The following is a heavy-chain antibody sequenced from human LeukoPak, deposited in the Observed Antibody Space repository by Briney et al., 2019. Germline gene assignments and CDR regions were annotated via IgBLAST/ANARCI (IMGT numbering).Heavy chain of an antibody. CDR1: GFNFNYYN. Sequence: GSLRLSCAASGFNFNYYNLNWVRQAPGKGLEWVSYISSGSGTIYYAASVKGRFTISRDDAKNSLSLQMNSLRAEDTAVYFCARSTMTMSYYYMGVWGKGTTVIVSS. V-gene: IGHV3-48*01. J-gene: IGHJ6*03. CDR2: ISSGSGTI. D-gene: IGHD4/OR15-4a*01. CDR3: ARSTMTMSYYYMGV.